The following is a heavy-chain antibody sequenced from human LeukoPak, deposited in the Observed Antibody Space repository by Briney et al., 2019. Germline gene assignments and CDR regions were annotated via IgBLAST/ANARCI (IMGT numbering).Heavy chain of an antibody. J-gene: IGHJ3*02. CDR2: ISSSSSYT. D-gene: IGHD3-22*01. CDR3: ARDGPTYYYDSSGYLNAFDI. Sequence: PGGSLRLSCAASGFTFSDHYMSWIRQAPGKGLEWVSYISSSSSYTNYADSVKGRFTISRDNAKNSLYLQMNSLRAEDTAVYYCARDGPTYYYDSSGYLNAFDIWGQGTMVTVSS. CDR1: GFTFSDHY. V-gene: IGHV3-11*06.